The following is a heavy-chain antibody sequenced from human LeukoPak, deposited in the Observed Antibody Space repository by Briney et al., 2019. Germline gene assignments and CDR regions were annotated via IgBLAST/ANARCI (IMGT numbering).Heavy chain of an antibody. CDR2: IYHSGST. D-gene: IGHD4/OR15-4a*01. CDR3: ASVLTRAFDI. Sequence: SETLSLTCTVSGGSISSYYWSWIRQPPGKGLEWIGEIYHSGSTNYNPSLKSRVTISVDKSKNQFSLKLSSVTAADTAVYYCASVLTRAFDIWGQGTMVTVSS. CDR1: GGSISSYY. J-gene: IGHJ3*02. V-gene: IGHV4-59*12.